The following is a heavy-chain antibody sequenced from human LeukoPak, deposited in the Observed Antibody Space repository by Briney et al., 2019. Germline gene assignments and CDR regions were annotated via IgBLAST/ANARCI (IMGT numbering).Heavy chain of an antibody. Sequence: ASVKVSCKVSGYTLTELSVHWVRQAPGKGLEWMGGFDPEDGETIYAQKFQGRVTMTEDTSTDTAYMELSSLRSEDTAVYYCASAYSSSWSFDYWGQGTLVTVSS. J-gene: IGHJ4*02. CDR3: ASAYSSSWSFDY. D-gene: IGHD6-13*01. V-gene: IGHV1-24*01. CDR2: FDPEDGET. CDR1: GYTLTELS.